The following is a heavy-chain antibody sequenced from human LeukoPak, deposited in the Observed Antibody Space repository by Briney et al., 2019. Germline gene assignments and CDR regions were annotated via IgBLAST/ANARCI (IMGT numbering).Heavy chain of an antibody. V-gene: IGHV3-53*01. CDR2: IYSGGST. CDR1: GFTVSSNY. D-gene: IGHD3-22*01. Sequence: GGSLRLSCAASGFTVSSNYMSWVRQAPGKGLEWVSVIYSGGSTYYADSVKGRFTISRDNAKNSLYLQMNSLRAEDTAVYYCARDSSAVYYYDSSGYYMDVWGKGTTVTISS. J-gene: IGHJ6*03. CDR3: ARDSSAVYYYDSSGYYMDV.